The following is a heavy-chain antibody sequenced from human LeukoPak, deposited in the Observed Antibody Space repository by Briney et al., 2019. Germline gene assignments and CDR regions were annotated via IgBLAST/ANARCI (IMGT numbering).Heavy chain of an antibody. CDR2: ISYDGSNK. V-gene: IGHV3-30*04. D-gene: IGHD3-22*01. CDR3: ARGEYYYDSSGWYSQNDAFDI. Sequence: PGGSLRLSCAASGFTFSSYAMHWVRQAPGKGLEGVAVISYDGSNKYYADSVKGRFTISRDNSKNTLYLQMNSLRAEDTAVYYCARGEYYYDSSGWYSQNDAFDIWGQGTMVTVSS. CDR1: GFTFSSYA. J-gene: IGHJ3*02.